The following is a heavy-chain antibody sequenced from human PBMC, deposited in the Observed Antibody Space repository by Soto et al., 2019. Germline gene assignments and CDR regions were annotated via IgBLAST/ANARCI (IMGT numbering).Heavy chain of an antibody. V-gene: IGHV3-23*01. D-gene: IGHD3-22*01. Sequence: EVQLLVSGGGLAQPVGSLRLSCAASGFSFTMHAMGWVRQAPGKGLEWVSAVSGSGSTTYYADSVKGLFIISRDNCKMTSYMYMNNLRAEYTAVYYCAKDPHYYDSGGNYDYWGQGTLVTVPS. CDR3: AKDPHYYDSGGNYDY. CDR2: VSGSGSTT. CDR1: GFSFTMHA. J-gene: IGHJ4*02.